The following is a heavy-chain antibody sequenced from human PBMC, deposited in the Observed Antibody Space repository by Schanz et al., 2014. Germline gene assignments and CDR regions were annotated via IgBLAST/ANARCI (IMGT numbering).Heavy chain of an antibody. CDR1: GFTLSSYA. J-gene: IGHJ4*02. Sequence: QVQLVESGGGVVQPGRSLRLSCAAYGFTLSSYAMHWVRQAPGKGLEWVAVISYDGSNKYYADSVEGRFTISRDNSRNTLYLQMNSLRTEDTAVYYCANPSGYSDYGTYFDFWGQGTLVTDSS. V-gene: IGHV3-30-3*01. D-gene: IGHD5-12*01. CDR3: ANPSGYSDYGTYFDF. CDR2: ISYDGSNK.